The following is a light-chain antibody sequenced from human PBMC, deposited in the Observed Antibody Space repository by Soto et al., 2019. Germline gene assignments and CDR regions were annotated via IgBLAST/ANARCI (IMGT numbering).Light chain of an antibody. CDR3: CSYAGTYTWI. V-gene: IGLV2-8*01. CDR1: SSDVGGYNY. CDR2: EVN. Sequence: QSVLTQPPSASGSPGQSVAISCTGTSSDVGGYNYVSWYQQHPGKAPKLMIYEVNKRPSGVPDRFSGSKSGNTASLTISGLQVEDEADYYCCSYAGTYTWIFGGGTKVTVL. J-gene: IGLJ2*01.